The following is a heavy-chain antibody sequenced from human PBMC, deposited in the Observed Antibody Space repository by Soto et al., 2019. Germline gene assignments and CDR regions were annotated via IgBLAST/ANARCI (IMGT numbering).Heavy chain of an antibody. CDR1: GVSFSDYS. J-gene: IGHJ4*02. D-gene: IGHD1-26*01. Sequence: GGSLRLSCVVSGVSFSDYSMNWVRQAPGKGLEWVSLITGNSEYKYYAGSVKGRFTVSRDNAKNSLYLQMNSLTVEDTAVYYCARSGELLQTFDSWGQGTLVTVSS. CDR2: ITGNSEYK. CDR3: ARSGELLQTFDS. V-gene: IGHV3-21*06.